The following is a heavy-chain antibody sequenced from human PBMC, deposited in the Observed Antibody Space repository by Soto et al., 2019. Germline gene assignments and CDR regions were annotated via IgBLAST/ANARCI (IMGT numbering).Heavy chain of an antibody. CDR3: ARDFRRNYGEYEIPSFLFDY. J-gene: IGHJ4*02. V-gene: IGHV3-30-3*01. Sequence: PGLSLRLSCAASGFTFRSYAMHWARQAPGKGLEWVAVISYDGSNKYYADSVKGRFTISRDNSKNTLYLQMNSLRAEDTAVYYCARDFRRNYGEYEIPSFLFDYWGQGTLVTVSS. CDR1: GFTFRSYA. CDR2: ISYDGSNK. D-gene: IGHD4-17*01.